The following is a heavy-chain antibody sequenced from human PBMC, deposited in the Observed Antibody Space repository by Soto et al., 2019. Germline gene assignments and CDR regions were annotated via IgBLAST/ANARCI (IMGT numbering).Heavy chain of an antibody. V-gene: IGHV4-31*03. CDR1: GGSISSGGYY. D-gene: IGHD4-4*01. Sequence: SETLSLTCTVSGGSISSGGYYWSWIRQHPGKGLEWIGYFYYSGSTYYNPSLKSRVTISVDTSKNQFSLKLSSVTAADTAVYYCARLDSRLQTTASGYYFDYWGQGTLVTVSS. CDR2: FYYSGST. J-gene: IGHJ4*02. CDR3: ARLDSRLQTTASGYYFDY.